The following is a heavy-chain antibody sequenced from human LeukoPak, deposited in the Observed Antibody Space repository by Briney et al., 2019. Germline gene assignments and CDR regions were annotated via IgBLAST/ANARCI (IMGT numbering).Heavy chain of an antibody. CDR2: ISFSGTYI. V-gene: IGHV3-21*01. D-gene: IGHD5-18*01. CDR3: ARRASTERGHSYGLDY. CDR1: GFMFSSYS. Sequence: PGGSPRLSCAASGFMFSSYSMNWVRQAPGKGLEWVSSISFSGTYIYYPDSLKGRFTISRDNAKNSLFLQMNSLRAEDTAVYYCARRASTERGHSYGLDYWGQGTLVTVSS. J-gene: IGHJ4*02.